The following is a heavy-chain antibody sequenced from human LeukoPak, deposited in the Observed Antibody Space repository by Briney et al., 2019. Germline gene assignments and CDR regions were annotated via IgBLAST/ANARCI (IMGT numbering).Heavy chain of an antibody. J-gene: IGHJ4*02. Sequence: PSQTLSLTCTVSGGSISSGGYYWSWIRQPPGKGLEWIGYIYHSGSTYYNPALKSRVTISVDRSKNRFSLKLSSVTAADTAVYYCARAGYSSGSDYWGQGTLVTVSS. CDR3: ARAGYSSGSDY. V-gene: IGHV4-30-2*01. D-gene: IGHD6-19*01. CDR2: IYHSGST. CDR1: GGSISSGGYY.